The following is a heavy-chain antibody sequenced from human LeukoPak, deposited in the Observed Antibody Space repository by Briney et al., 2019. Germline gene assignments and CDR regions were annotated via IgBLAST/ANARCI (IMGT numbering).Heavy chain of an antibody. J-gene: IGHJ4*02. CDR2: INWNSGSI. CDR1: GFTFDDYA. CDR3: ARDRGYFDWLLPSLDY. V-gene: IGHV3-9*01. D-gene: IGHD3-9*01. Sequence: GGSLRLSCAASGFTFDDYAMHWVRQVPGKGLEWVSGINWNSGSIGYADSVKGRFTISRDNAKNSLYLQMNSLRAEDTAVYYCARDRGYFDWLLPSLDYWGQGTLVTVSS.